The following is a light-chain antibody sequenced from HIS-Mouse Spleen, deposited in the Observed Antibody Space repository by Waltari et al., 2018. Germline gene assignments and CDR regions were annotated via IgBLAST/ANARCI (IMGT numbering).Light chain of an antibody. J-gene: IGKJ2*01. CDR2: GAS. V-gene: IGKV3-15*01. Sequence: EIVMTQSPATLSVSPGDRATLSCRASQSVSSNLAWYQQKPGQAPRLLIYGASTRATGIPARFSGSGSGTEFTLTISSMQSEDFAVYYCQQYNNWPPEDTFGQGTKLEIK. CDR3: QQYNNWPPEDT. CDR1: QSVSSN.